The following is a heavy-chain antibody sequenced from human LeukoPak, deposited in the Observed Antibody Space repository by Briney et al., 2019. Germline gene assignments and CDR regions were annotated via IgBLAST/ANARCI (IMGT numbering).Heavy chain of an antibody. D-gene: IGHD3-10*01. V-gene: IGHV4-39*01. CDR2: IYYSGST. Sequence: PSETLSLTCTVSGGSISSSSYYWGWIRQPPGKGLEWIGSIYYSGSTYYNPSLKSRVTISVDTSKNQFSLKLSSVTAADTAVYYCARPAGGYYYFDYWGQGTLVTVSS. J-gene: IGHJ4*02. CDR3: ARPAGGYYYFDY. CDR1: GGSISSSSYY.